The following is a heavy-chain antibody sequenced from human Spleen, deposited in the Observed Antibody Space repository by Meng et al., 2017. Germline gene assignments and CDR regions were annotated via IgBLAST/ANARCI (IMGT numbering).Heavy chain of an antibody. CDR1: GFTFDDYA. Sequence: GGSLRLSCAASGFTFDDYAMHWVRQAPGKGLEWVSGISWNSGSIGYADSVKGRFTISRDKAKISLYLQMNRLRAEDTALYYCAKAARPYSNYVDYWGQGTLVTVSS. CDR3: AKAARPYSNYVDY. J-gene: IGHJ4*02. D-gene: IGHD4-11*01. CDR2: ISWNSGSI. V-gene: IGHV3-9*01.